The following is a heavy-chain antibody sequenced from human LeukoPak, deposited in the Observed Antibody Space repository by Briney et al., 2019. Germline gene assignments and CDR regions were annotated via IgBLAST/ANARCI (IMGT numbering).Heavy chain of an antibody. V-gene: IGHV1-2*02. CDR1: GYTFTNYG. CDR2: INPHSGGT. J-gene: IGHJ4*02. Sequence: ASVKVSYKASGYTFTNYGINWLRQAPGQGLEWMGWINPHSGGTNYAQKFQGGVTMTRAPSIPTPYMELSSLTSDDTAVYYCARDVGEYCSSTNCYASHYWGQGTLVTVSS. D-gene: IGHD2-2*01. CDR3: ARDVGEYCSSTNCYASHY.